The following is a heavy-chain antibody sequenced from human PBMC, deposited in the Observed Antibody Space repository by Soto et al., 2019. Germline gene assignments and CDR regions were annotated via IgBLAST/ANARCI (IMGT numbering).Heavy chain of an antibody. Sequence: EVQLLESGGGLVQPGGSLRLSCAASGFTFSSYAMSWVRQAPGKGLEWVSAISGSGGSTYYADSVKGRFTISRDNSKDTLYLQMNSLRAEETAVYYCAKGLERLSPYYYYAMDVWGQGTTVTVSS. CDR2: ISGSGGST. CDR1: GFTFSSYA. V-gene: IGHV3-23*01. D-gene: IGHD1-1*01. J-gene: IGHJ6*02. CDR3: AKGLERLSPYYYYAMDV.